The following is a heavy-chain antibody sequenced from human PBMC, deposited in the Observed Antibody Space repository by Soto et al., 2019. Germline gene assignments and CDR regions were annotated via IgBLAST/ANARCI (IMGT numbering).Heavy chain of an antibody. D-gene: IGHD5-18*01. J-gene: IGHJ4*02. CDR3: ARQDLWLVGFVDY. CDR2: INHSGST. CDR1: GGSFSGYY. V-gene: IGHV4-34*01. Sequence: QVQLQQWGAGLLKPSETLSLTCAVYGGSFYGGSFSGYYWSWIRQPPGKGLEWIGEINHSGSTNYNPSLNSRVTISVDTSRNQFSLKLSSVTAADTAVYYCARQDLWLVGFVDYWGQGNLVTVAS.